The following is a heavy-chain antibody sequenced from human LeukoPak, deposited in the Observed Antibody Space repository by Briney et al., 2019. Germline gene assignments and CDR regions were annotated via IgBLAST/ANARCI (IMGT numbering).Heavy chain of an antibody. CDR1: GGSISSYY. CDR3: ASYTIAVAGTEAFDI. J-gene: IGHJ3*02. CDR2: IYTSGST. D-gene: IGHD6-19*01. Sequence: SETLSLTCTVSGGSISSYYWSWIRQPAGKGLEWIGRIYTSGSTNYNPSLKSRVTMSVDTSKNQFSLKLSSVTAADTAVYYCASYTIAVAGTEAFDIWGQGTMVTFSS. V-gene: IGHV4-4*07.